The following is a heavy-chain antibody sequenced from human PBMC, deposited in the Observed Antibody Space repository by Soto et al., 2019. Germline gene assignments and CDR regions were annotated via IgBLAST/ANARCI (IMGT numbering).Heavy chain of an antibody. Sequence: EVQLLESGGGLVQPGRSLRLSCAASGFTFSNYAMSWVRQAPGQGLDWVSAISGSGGTTYYADSVKGRFTISRENSKNTLFLQTNSLRAGDAAVYYCAKFFVETGSNSGWPWSFHYWGQGTLVTVSS. CDR1: GFTFSNYA. CDR2: ISGSGGTT. V-gene: IGHV3-23*01. D-gene: IGHD6-25*01. J-gene: IGHJ4*02. CDR3: AKFFVETGSNSGWPWSFHY.